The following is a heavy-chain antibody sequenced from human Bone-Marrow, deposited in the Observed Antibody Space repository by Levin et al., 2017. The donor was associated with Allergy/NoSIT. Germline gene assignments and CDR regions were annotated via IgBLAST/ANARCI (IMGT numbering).Heavy chain of an antibody. CDR2: VYNTGNT. D-gene: IGHD3-10*01. J-gene: IGHJ4*02. CDR1: GGSIGSFY. V-gene: IGHV4-59*01. CDR3: ARGSVIIPLEY. Sequence: SQTLSLTCTVSGGSIGSFYWNWIRQSPGRGLEWIGYVYNTGNTKYNPSLESRVTISVDTSKNQFSLKLSSLTAADTAVYYCARGSVIIPLEYWGQGTLVTVSS.